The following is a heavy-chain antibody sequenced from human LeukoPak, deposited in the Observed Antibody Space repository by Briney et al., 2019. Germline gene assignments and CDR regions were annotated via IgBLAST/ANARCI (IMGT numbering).Heavy chain of an antibody. CDR3: ARESSGFRVFDY. D-gene: IGHD6-19*01. CDR1: GYTFTSYY. Sequence: ASVKVSCKAAGYTFTSYYMHWVRQAPGQGLEWMGIINPSGGSTSYAQKFQGRVTMTRDTSTSTVYMELSSLRSEDTAVYYCARESSGFRVFDYWGQGTLVTVSS. V-gene: IGHV1-46*01. CDR2: INPSGGST. J-gene: IGHJ4*02.